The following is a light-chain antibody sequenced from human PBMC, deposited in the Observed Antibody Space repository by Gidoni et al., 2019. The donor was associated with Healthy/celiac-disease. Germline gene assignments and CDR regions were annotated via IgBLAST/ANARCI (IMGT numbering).Light chain of an antibody. CDR3: QQSSNWPPT. V-gene: IGKV3-11*01. Sequence: IVLTQSPTTLSLSPGERATLSCRASQSVSSYLAWYQQQPGQAPRVLIYDAPNRAAGIPARFSGSGSGTDLTLTISSLEPEDFEIYYCQQSSNWPPTFGQGTRLEIK. J-gene: IGKJ5*01. CDR1: QSVSSY. CDR2: DAP.